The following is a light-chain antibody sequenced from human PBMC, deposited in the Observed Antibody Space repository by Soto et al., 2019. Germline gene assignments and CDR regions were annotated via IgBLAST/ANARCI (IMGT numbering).Light chain of an antibody. CDR2: GAS. J-gene: IGKJ2*01. CDR1: QSVGSN. CDR3: LQYTNWPYT. Sequence: EIVMTQSPATLSVSPGERASLSCRASQSVGSNLAWYQQTAGQAPRLLIYGASTRATGIPARFSGSGSGTEFTLAITSLQSEDFAVYSGLQYTNWPYTFGQGTQLEIK. V-gene: IGKV3-15*01.